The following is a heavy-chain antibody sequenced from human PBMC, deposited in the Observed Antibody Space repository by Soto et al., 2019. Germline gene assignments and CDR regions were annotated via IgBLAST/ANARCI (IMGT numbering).Heavy chain of an antibody. J-gene: IGHJ4*02. CDR2: IYYSGST. CDR1: GGSISSSSYY. V-gene: IGHV4-39*01. CDR3: ARNGEWLVGMTVIDY. Sequence: PSETLSLTCTVSGGSISSSSYYWGWIRQPPGKGLEWIGSIYYSGSTYYNPSLKSRVTISVDTSKNQFSLKLSSVTAADTAVYYCARNGEWLVGMTVIDYWGQGTLVTVSS. D-gene: IGHD6-19*01.